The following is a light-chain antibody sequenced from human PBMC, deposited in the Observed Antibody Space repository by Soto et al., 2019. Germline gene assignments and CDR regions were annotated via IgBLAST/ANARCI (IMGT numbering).Light chain of an antibody. J-gene: IGLJ2*01. CDR2: EGS. CDR1: SSDVGSYNL. CDR3: CSYAGSSTRVV. V-gene: IGLV2-23*01. Sequence: QSVLTQPASVSGSPGQSITISCTGTSSDVGSYNLVSWYQQHPGKAPKLMIYEGSKRPSGVSNRFSGSKSGNTASLTISGLQAEDEADYYCCSYAGSSTRVVVGGGTQLTVL.